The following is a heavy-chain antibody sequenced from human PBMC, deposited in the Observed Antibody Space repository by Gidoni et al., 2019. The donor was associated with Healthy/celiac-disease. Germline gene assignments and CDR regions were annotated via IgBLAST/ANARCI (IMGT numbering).Heavy chain of an antibody. Sequence: EVQLVESGGGLVQPGGSLRLSCAASGFTFSSYSMNWVRQAPGKGLEWVSYISSSSSTIYYAESVKSRFTISRDNAKNSLYLQMNSLRDEDTAVYYCARGDVITIFGVVITSYGMDVWGQGTTVTVSS. V-gene: IGHV3-48*02. D-gene: IGHD3-3*01. CDR2: ISSSSSTI. CDR3: ARGDVITIFGVVITSYGMDV. CDR1: GFTFSSYS. J-gene: IGHJ6*02.